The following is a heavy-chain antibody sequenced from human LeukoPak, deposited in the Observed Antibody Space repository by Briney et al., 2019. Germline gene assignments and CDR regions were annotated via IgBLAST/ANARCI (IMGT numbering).Heavy chain of an antibody. J-gene: IGHJ4*02. CDR2: ISSSSSYI. CDR3: ARDQDDARDGLGADFDY. Sequence: GGSLRLSCAASGFTFSSYSMNWVRQAPGKGLEWVSSISSSSSYIYYADSVKSRFTISRDNAKNSLYLQMNSLRAEDTAVYYCARDQDDARDGLGADFDYWGQGTLVTVSS. V-gene: IGHV3-21*01. D-gene: IGHD5-24*01. CDR1: GFTFSSYS.